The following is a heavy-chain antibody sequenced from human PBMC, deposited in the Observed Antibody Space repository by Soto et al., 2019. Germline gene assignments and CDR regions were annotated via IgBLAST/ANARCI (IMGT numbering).Heavy chain of an antibody. V-gene: IGHV4-34*01. CDR3: ARGGGAYYYYGMDV. D-gene: IGHD2-21*01. CDR1: GGSFSGYY. J-gene: IGHJ6*02. Sequence: QVQLQQWGAGLLKPSETLSLTCAVYGGSFSGYYWSWIRQPPGKGLEWIGEINHSRSTNYNPSLKSRVTISVDTSKNQFSLKLSSVTAADTAVYYCARGGGAYYYYGMDVWGQGTTVTVSS. CDR2: INHSRST.